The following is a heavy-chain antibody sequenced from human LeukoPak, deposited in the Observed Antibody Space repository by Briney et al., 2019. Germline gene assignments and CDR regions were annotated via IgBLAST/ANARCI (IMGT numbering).Heavy chain of an antibody. CDR1: GFTFSNYG. J-gene: IGHJ4*02. CDR3: ASGYDLPY. CDR2: ISYDGSNK. V-gene: IGHV3-30*03. D-gene: IGHD5-12*01. Sequence: GGSLRLSCAASGFTFSNYGMHWVRQAPGKGLEWVAVISYDGSNKYYAESVKGRFTISRDNAKNSLYLQMNSLRADDTAVYYCASGYDLPYWGQGTMVTVSS.